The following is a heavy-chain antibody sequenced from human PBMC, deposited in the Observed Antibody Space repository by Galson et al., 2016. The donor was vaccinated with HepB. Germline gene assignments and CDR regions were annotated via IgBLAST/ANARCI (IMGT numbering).Heavy chain of an antibody. CDR2: ISISGSDI. CDR3: ARGLYFDY. CDR1: GFTFSDYY. V-gene: IGHV3-11*01. Sequence: SLRLSCAASGFTFSDYYMSWARQAPGKGLEWVSYISISGSDISYVDSVKGRFPISRDNAKNSLYLQMNSVRAEDTAIYYGARGLYFDYWGPGTLVTVSS. J-gene: IGHJ4*02.